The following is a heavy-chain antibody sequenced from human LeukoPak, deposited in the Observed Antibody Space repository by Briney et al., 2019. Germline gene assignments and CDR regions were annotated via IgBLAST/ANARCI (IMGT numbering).Heavy chain of an antibody. CDR3: ARRHGQLGRALDY. J-gene: IGHJ4*02. V-gene: IGHV4-34*01. D-gene: IGHD6-6*01. CDR2: INHSGST. Sequence: SETLSLTCAVYGGSFSGYYWSWIRQPPRKGLEWIGEINHSGSTNYNPSLKSRVTISVDTSKNQFSLKLSSVTAADTAVYYCARRHGQLGRALDYWGQGTLVTVSS. CDR1: GGSFSGYY.